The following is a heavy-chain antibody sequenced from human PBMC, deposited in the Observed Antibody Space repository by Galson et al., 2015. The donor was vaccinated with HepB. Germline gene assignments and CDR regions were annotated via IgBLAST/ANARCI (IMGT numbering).Heavy chain of an antibody. CDR1: GFTFSSYS. CDR2: ISSSSSYI. Sequence: SLRLSCAASGFTFSSYSVNWVRQAPGKGLEWVSSISSSSSYIYYADSVKGRFTISRDNAKNSLYLQMNSLRAEDTAVYYCARIFGYSSTHGGAFDIWGQGTMVTVSS. J-gene: IGHJ3*02. D-gene: IGHD6-13*01. V-gene: IGHV3-21*01. CDR3: ARIFGYSSTHGGAFDI.